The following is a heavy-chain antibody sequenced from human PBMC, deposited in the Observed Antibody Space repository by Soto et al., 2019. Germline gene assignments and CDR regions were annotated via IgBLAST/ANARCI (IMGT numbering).Heavy chain of an antibody. CDR2: IGTAGDT. J-gene: IGHJ6*02. V-gene: IGHV3-13*01. Sequence: GGSLTLSCAASGFTFSSYDMHWVRQATGKGLEWVSAIGTAGDTYYPGSVKGRFTISRENAKNSLYLQMNSLRAGDTAVYYCARARPSEYYYYGMDVWGQGTTVTVSS. CDR3: ARARPSEYYYYGMDV. CDR1: GFTFSSYD.